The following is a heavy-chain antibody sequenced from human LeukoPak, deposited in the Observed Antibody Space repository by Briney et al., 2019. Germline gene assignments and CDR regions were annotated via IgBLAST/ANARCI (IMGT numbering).Heavy chain of an antibody. CDR3: AKEPFSEQWLPYYFDY. Sequence: GGSLRLSCAASGFTFDDYAMHWVRQAPGKGLEWVSGISWNSGSIGYAVSVKGRFTISRDNAKNSLYLQMNSLRAEDTALYYCAKEPFSEQWLPYYFDYWGQGTLVTVSS. V-gene: IGHV3-9*01. CDR2: ISWNSGSI. J-gene: IGHJ4*02. CDR1: GFTFDDYA. D-gene: IGHD6-19*01.